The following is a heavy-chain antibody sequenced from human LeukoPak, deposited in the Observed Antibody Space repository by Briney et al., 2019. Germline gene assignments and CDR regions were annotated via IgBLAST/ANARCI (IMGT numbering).Heavy chain of an antibody. CDR1: GYSISTGYY. V-gene: IGHV4-38-2*02. CDR3: ARPRFGYYYYMDV. Sequence: SSETLSLTCTVSGYSISTGYYWDWIRQPPGKGLEWIGSIYYSGSTYYNPSLKSRVTISVDTSKNQFSLKLSSVTAADTAVYYCARPRFGYYYYMDVWGKGTTVTVSS. D-gene: IGHD3-10*01. J-gene: IGHJ6*03. CDR2: IYYSGST.